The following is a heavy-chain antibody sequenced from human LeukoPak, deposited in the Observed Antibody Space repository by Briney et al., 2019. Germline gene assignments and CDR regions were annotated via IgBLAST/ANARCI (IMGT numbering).Heavy chain of an antibody. D-gene: IGHD1-26*01. CDR3: SRDPTYYLRYGYFDY. V-gene: IGHV3-21*01. CDR2: INNVGSHI. Sequence: GGSLRHSCAASGFIFSSYAMSWVRQAPGKGLEWVSSINNVGSHIYYAGSVKGRFTISRDNTKNSLYLQMNSLRAEDTAVYYCSRDPTYYLRYGYFDYWGQGALVTVSS. CDR1: GFIFSSYA. J-gene: IGHJ4*02.